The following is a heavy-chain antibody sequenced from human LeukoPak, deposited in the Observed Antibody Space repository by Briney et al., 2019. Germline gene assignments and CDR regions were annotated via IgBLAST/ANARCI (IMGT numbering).Heavy chain of an antibody. CDR2: INHSGST. CDR1: GGSFSGYY. Sequence: KPSETLSLTCAVYGGSFSGYYWSWIRQPPGKGLEWIGEINHSGSTNYNPSPKSRVTISVDTSKNQFSLKLSSVTAADTAVYYCARGNFVLRYFDWFDYWGQGTLVTVSS. V-gene: IGHV4-34*01. D-gene: IGHD3-9*01. J-gene: IGHJ4*02. CDR3: ARGNFVLRYFDWFDY.